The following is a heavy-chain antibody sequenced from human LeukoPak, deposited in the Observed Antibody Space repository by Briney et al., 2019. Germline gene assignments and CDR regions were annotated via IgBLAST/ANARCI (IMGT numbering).Heavy chain of an antibody. V-gene: IGHV1-18*01. J-gene: IGHJ4*02. CDR3: ARDRLVQGAISSTEY. CDR2: INTYNGYT. Sequence: ASVKVSCKASGYTFTSHGVSWVRQAPGQGLGYMGWINTYNGYTHYAQKFQGRVTLTTDTSTSTAYMEMSSLRSDDTAVYYCARDRLVQGAISSTEYWGQGTLVTVSS. D-gene: IGHD3-10*01. CDR1: GYTFTSHG.